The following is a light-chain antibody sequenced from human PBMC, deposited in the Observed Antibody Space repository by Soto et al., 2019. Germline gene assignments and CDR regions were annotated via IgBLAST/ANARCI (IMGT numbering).Light chain of an antibody. V-gene: IGKV1-5*03. CDR3: QQCYSYPWT. J-gene: IGKJ1*01. CDR1: QSISSY. CDR2: RAS. Sequence: DIQMTQSPSTLSASAGDRVTITCRASQSISSYLAWYQQRPGKPPKLLVYRASSLESGVPSRFSGSGYGTEFTLTIISLQPDDFAAYYCQQCYSYPWTFGQGTKVDIK.